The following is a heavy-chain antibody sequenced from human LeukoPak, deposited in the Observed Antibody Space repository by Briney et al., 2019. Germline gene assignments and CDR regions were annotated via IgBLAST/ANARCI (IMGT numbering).Heavy chain of an antibody. CDR1: GFTFDDDA. CDR2: ITWNGGNT. J-gene: IGHJ4*02. Sequence: GGSLRLSCAASGFTFDDDAMSWVRQAPGKGLEWVSGITWNGGNTGYADSVKGRFTISRDNSKNTSYLQMNSLRVEDTAVYYCANNFDYWGQGTLVAVSS. CDR3: ANNFDY. V-gene: IGHV3-20*04.